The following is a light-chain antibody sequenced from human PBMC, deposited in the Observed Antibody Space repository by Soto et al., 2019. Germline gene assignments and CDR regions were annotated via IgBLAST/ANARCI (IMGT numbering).Light chain of an antibody. J-gene: IGKJ3*01. V-gene: IGKV1-27*01. CDR2: EAS. CDR3: QKYNRPPFT. CDR1: QGISNY. Sequence: DIQMTQSPSSLSASVGDRVTITCRASQGISNYLAWYQQKPGKAPQLLIYEASTLQSGVKSRFSGSGSGTEFTLTISSLQPEDAATYYCQKYNRPPFTFGPGTKVGIK.